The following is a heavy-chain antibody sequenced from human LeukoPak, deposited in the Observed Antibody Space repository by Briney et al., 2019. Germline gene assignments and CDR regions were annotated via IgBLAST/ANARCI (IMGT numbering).Heavy chain of an antibody. Sequence: GGSLRLSCAASGFTFSSYAMSWVRQAPGKGLEWVSAISGSGGSTYYADSVKGRFTISRDNSKNTLYLQMNSLRAEDTAVYYCAKSDGVDYDSSGYPDYWGQGTLVTVSS. CDR1: GFTFSSYA. CDR2: ISGSGGST. V-gene: IGHV3-23*01. D-gene: IGHD3-22*01. CDR3: AKSDGVDYDSSGYPDY. J-gene: IGHJ4*02.